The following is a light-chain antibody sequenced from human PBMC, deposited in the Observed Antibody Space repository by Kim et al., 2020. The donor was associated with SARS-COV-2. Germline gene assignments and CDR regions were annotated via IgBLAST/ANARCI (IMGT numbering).Light chain of an antibody. V-gene: IGLV1-51*01. CDR3: GTWDASLGGLV. CDR2: DNK. Sequence: GQKATTPCAGSSSNIGNNYVSWYQQRPGTAPKLLIYDNKKRPSGIPDRFSGSKSGTSAALGITGLQTGDEADFYCGTWDASLGGLVFGGGTQLTVL. J-gene: IGLJ2*01. CDR1: SSNIGNNY.